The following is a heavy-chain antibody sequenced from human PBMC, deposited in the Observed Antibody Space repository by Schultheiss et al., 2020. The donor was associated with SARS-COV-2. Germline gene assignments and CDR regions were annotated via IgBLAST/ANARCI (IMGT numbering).Heavy chain of an antibody. CDR1: GFTFSNAW. V-gene: IGHV3-23*01. CDR3: AKLAAAGTYYYYGMDV. J-gene: IGHJ6*02. Sequence: GGSLRLSCAASGFTFSNAWMSWVRQAPGKGLEWVSAISGSGGSTYYADSVKGRFTISRDNSKNTLYLQMNSLRAEDTAVYYCAKLAAAGTYYYYGMDVWGQGTTVTVSS. CDR2: ISGSGGST. D-gene: IGHD6-19*01.